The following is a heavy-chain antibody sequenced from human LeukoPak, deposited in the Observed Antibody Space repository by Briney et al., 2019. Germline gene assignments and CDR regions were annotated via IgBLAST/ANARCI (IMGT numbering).Heavy chain of an antibody. CDR3: ARVLSGTFDY. V-gene: IGHV3-53*01. Sequence: GGSLRLSCAASGLYVRSDYMTWVRQPPGKGLQWVSVIYPDSLTYYADSVKGRFTISRDDSKNTLYLQMNSLRAEDTAVYYCARVLSGTFDYWGQGTLVTVSS. CDR2: IYPDSLT. D-gene: IGHD1-26*01. CDR1: GLYVRSDY. J-gene: IGHJ4*02.